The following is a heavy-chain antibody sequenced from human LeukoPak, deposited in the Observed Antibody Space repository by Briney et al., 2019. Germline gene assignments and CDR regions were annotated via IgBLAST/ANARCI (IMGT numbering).Heavy chain of an antibody. CDR3: ARGVYYYGSGSYYSIGFFVY. J-gene: IGHJ4*02. CDR2: INSDGSST. CDR1: GFTFSSYW. V-gene: IGHV3-74*01. D-gene: IGHD3-10*01. Sequence: GGSLRLSCAASGFTFSSYWMHWVRQAPGKGLVWVSRINSDGSSTSYADSVKGRFTISRDNAKNSLYLQMNSLRAEDTAVYYCARGVYYYGSGSYYSIGFFVYWGQGTLVTVSS.